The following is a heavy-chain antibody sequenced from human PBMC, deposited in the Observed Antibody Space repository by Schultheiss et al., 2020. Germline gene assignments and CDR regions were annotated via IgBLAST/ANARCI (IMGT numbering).Heavy chain of an antibody. CDR1: GFSLSTSGMC. Sequence: SGPTLVKPTQTLTLTCTFSGFSLSTSGMCVSWIRQPPGKALEWLALIDWDDDKFYSTSLKTRLTISKDTSKNHVVLTMTNMDPVDTATYYCARILSPQLVFDYWGQGTLVTVSS. CDR3: ARILSPQLVFDY. CDR2: IDWDDDK. D-gene: IGHD6-13*01. J-gene: IGHJ4*02. V-gene: IGHV2-70*01.